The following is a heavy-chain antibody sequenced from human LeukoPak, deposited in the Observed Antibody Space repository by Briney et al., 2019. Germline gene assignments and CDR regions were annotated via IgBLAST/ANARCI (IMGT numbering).Heavy chain of an antibody. CDR2: IYYSGNT. D-gene: IGHD3/OR15-3a*01. Sequence: GSLRLSCAASGFTFSSYWMSWVRQAPGKGLEWIGSIYYSGNTYYNASLKSQVSISIDTSNNQFSLRLTSVTAADTAVYYCARQTGSGLFILPGGQGTLVTVSS. CDR1: GFTFSSYW. CDR3: ARQTGSGLFILP. J-gene: IGHJ4*02. V-gene: IGHV4-39*01.